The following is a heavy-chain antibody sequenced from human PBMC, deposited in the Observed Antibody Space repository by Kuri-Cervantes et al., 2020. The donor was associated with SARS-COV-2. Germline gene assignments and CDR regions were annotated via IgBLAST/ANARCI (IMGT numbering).Heavy chain of an antibody. J-gene: IGHJ4*02. V-gene: IGHV3-21*01. CDR3: AKSNPHSDYYFDY. CDR2: ISSSSSYI. D-gene: IGHD3-3*01. CDR1: GFTFSSYS. Sequence: GESLKISCAASGFTFSSYSMNWVRQAPGKGLEWVSSISSSSSYIYYADSVKGRFTVSRDNSKNTLYLQMNSLTTEDTAVYYCAKSNPHSDYYFDYWGRGTLVTVSS.